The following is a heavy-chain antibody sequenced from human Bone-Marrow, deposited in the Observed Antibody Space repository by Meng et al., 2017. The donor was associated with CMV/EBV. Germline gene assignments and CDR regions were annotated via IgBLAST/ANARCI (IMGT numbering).Heavy chain of an antibody. CDR2: IYYSGST. J-gene: IGHJ2*01. Sequence: SETLSLTCTVSGGSISSSSYYWGWIRQPPGKGLEWIGSIYYSGSTYYNPSLKSRVTISVDTSKNQFSLKLSSVTAADTAVYYCARRKAAAGRAGWYFDLWGRGTLVTVSS. V-gene: IGHV4-39*07. CDR3: ARRKAAAGRAGWYFDL. D-gene: IGHD6-13*01. CDR1: GGSISSSSYY.